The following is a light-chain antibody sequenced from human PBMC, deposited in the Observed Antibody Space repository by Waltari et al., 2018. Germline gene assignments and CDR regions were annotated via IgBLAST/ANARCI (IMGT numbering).Light chain of an antibody. Sequence: QSVLTQPPSVSGTPWQRVTFSCSGSNSNIGGTFVNCYQQLPGKAPKLLMYNDNQGPSGVPDRFSASKSGTSAALAITGLQSEDEADYYCAVWDDSLGGVFGGGTKLTVL. V-gene: IGLV1-44*01. J-gene: IGLJ3*02. CDR3: AVWDDSLGGV. CDR2: NDN. CDR1: NSNIGGTF.